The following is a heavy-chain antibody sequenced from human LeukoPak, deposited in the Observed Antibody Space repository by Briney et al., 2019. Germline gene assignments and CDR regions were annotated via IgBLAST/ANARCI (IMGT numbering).Heavy chain of an antibody. CDR3: ARDFRGYSYGSGYYYMDV. Sequence: ASVKVSCKASGYTFTGYYMHWVRQAPGQGLEWMGWINPNSGGTNYAQKFQGRVTMTRDTSISTAYMELSRLRSDDTAVYYRARDFRGYSYGSGYYYMDVWGKGTTVTVSS. CDR2: INPNSGGT. J-gene: IGHJ6*03. V-gene: IGHV1-2*02. CDR1: GYTFTGYY. D-gene: IGHD5-18*01.